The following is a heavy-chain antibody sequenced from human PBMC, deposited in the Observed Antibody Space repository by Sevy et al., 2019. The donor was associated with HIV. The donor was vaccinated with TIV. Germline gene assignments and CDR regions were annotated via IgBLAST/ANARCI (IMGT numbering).Heavy chain of an antibody. CDR1: GGSFSGYY. Sequence: SETLSLTCAVYGGSFSGYYWSWIRQPPGKGLEWIGEINHSGSTNYNPSLKSRVTISVDTSKNQFSLKRSSVTAADTAVYYCARSRTRDSITMVRGVIITSYMDVWGKGTTVTVSS. CDR3: ARSRTRDSITMVRGVIITSYMDV. V-gene: IGHV4-34*01. J-gene: IGHJ6*03. CDR2: INHSGST. D-gene: IGHD3-10*01.